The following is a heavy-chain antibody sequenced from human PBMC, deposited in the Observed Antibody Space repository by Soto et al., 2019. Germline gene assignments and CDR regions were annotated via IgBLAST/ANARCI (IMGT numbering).Heavy chain of an antibody. CDR3: AREVLEYSSSWDY. Sequence: AGGSLRLSCAASGFTFSSYWMSWVRQAPGKGLEWVANIKQDGSEKYYVDSVKGRFTTSRDNAKNSLYLQMNSLRAEDTAVYYCAREVLEYSSSWDYWGQGTLVTVSS. CDR2: IKQDGSEK. V-gene: IGHV3-7*01. D-gene: IGHD6-6*01. CDR1: GFTFSSYW. J-gene: IGHJ4*02.